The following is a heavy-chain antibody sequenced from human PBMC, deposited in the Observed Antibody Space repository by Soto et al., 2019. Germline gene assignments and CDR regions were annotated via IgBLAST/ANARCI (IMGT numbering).Heavy chain of an antibody. J-gene: IGHJ3*02. Sequence: SDTLSLTCTVSGGSISSGDYYWSWIRQPPGKGLEWIGYIYYSGSTYYNPPLKSRVTISVDTSKNQFSLKLSSVTAADTAVYYCAREPIQLWAQRGAFDIWGQGTMVTVSS. V-gene: IGHV4-30-4*02. D-gene: IGHD5-18*01. CDR3: AREPIQLWAQRGAFDI. CDR1: GGSISSGDYY. CDR2: IYYSGST.